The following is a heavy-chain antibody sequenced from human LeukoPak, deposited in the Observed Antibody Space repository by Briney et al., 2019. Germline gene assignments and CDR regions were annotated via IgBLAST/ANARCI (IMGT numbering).Heavy chain of an antibody. Sequence: ASVKVSCKASGYTFTSYAIRWVRQAPGQRLEWMGWISAGNGNTKYSQNFQGRVTFISSTSATTAFMELSSLRSEDAAVYYCARDSGSGSNDYWGQGTLVTVSS. J-gene: IGHJ4*02. CDR2: ISAGNGNT. D-gene: IGHD1-26*01. CDR1: GYTFTSYA. CDR3: ARDSGSGSNDY. V-gene: IGHV1-3*01.